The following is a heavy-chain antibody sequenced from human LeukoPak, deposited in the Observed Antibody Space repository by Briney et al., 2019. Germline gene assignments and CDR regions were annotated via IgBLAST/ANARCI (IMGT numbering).Heavy chain of an antibody. J-gene: IGHJ6*03. CDR1: GFTFSSYG. V-gene: IGHV3-30*02. D-gene: IGHD3-3*01. Sequence: PGGSLRLSCAASGFTFSSYGMHWFRQAPGKGLEGVAFIRYDGSNKYYADSVKGRFTISRDNSKNTLYLQMNSLRAEDTAVYYCAKGLLEWLLSYMDVWGKGTTVTVSS. CDR2: IRYDGSNK. CDR3: AKGLLEWLLSYMDV.